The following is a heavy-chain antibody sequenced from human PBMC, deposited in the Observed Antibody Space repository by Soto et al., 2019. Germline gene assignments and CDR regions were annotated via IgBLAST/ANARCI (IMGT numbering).Heavy chain of an antibody. CDR3: AKDLMVRANDAFDI. J-gene: IGHJ3*02. CDR2: ISGSGCST. CDR1: GFAFSGYA. V-gene: IGHV3-23*01. D-gene: IGHD3-10*01. Sequence: LRLSCAASGFAFSGYAMSWVRQAQGKELEWVSAISGSGCSTYYADSVKGRFTISRDNSKNTLYLQMNGLRAEDTALYFCAKDLMVRANDAFDIWGQGTMVTVPS.